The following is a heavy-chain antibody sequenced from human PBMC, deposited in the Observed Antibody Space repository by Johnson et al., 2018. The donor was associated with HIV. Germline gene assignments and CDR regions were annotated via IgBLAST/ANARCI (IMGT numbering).Heavy chain of an antibody. D-gene: IGHD5-18*01. CDR1: GFTFGSYA. V-gene: IGHV3-30*04. Sequence: QVLLVESGGGVVQPGRSLRLPCAASGFTFGSYAMHWVRQAPGKGLEWVAIISYDGGSRYYADSVKGRFTVSRDNSKHPLYLQINILRPEDTAVYYCARLPSGYSRDAFDIWGQGTMVTVSS. CDR3: ARLPSGYSRDAFDI. J-gene: IGHJ3*02. CDR2: ISYDGGSR.